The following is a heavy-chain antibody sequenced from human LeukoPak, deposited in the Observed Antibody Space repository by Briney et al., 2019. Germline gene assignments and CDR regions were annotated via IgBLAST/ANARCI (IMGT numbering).Heavy chain of an antibody. CDR1: GGAISGRRDY. Sequence: SETLSLTCTVSGGAISGRRDYWGWIRQPPGKGLEWIASIYYSGSTHYNPSLKSRVTISVDTSRNQSPLELRTATAADSAIYYCARNVSRGEPGGAFDIWGQGMMVTVSS. CDR3: ARNVSRGEPGGAFDI. V-gene: IGHV4-39*01. J-gene: IGHJ3*02. D-gene: IGHD3-16*01. CDR2: IYYSGST.